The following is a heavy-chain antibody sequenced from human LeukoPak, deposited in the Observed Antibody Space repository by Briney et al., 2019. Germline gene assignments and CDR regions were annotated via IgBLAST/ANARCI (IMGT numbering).Heavy chain of an antibody. D-gene: IGHD3-16*02. J-gene: IGHJ4*02. CDR2: ISYDGSNK. CDR1: GFTFSSYA. Sequence: PGGSLRLSCAASGFTFSSYAMHWVRQAPGKGLEWMAVISYDGSNKYYADSVKGRFTISRDNSKNTLYLQMNSLRAEDTAVYYCARDPGDYVWGSYRPTYYFDYWGQGTLVTVSS. V-gene: IGHV3-30*04. CDR3: ARDPGDYVWGSYRPTYYFDY.